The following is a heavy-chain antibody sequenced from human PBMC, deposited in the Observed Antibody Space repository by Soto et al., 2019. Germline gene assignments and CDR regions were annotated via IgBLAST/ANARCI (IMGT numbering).Heavy chain of an antibody. J-gene: IGHJ6*03. V-gene: IGHV4-34*01. Sequence: SETLSLTCAVYGGSFSGYYWSWIRQPPGKGLEWIGEINHSGSTNYNPSLKSRVTISVDTYKNQFSLKLSSVTAADTAVYYCARGPQGEIVVVPSSHYMDVWGKGTTVIVSS. D-gene: IGHD2-2*01. CDR2: INHSGST. CDR1: GGSFSGYY. CDR3: ARGPQGEIVVVPSSHYMDV.